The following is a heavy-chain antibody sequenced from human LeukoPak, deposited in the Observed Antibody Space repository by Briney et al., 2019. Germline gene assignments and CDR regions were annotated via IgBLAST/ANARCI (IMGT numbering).Heavy chain of an antibody. V-gene: IGHV1-18*01. Sequence: GASVKVSCTPSGYTFSSYGISWVRQAPGQGLEWMGWIRVYNGDTNCAQKFKGRVTMTTDTSTNTAYMELRSLGSDDTAVYYCARGGSRVTTINILDYWGQGALVTVSS. CDR3: ARGGSRVTTINILDY. J-gene: IGHJ4*02. CDR1: GYTFSSYG. CDR2: IRVYNGDT. D-gene: IGHD5-24*01.